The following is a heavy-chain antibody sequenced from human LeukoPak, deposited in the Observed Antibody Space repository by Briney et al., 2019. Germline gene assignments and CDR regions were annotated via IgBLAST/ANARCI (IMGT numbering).Heavy chain of an antibody. J-gene: IGHJ4*02. CDR2: IGPTGSDR. Sequence: GGSLRLSCTASGLTFSTSGFNWVRQAPGKGLEWVASIGPTGSDRYHADSIKGRFTNSRDNANNFLYLQMNSLRAEDTAVYYCATETNGRHYDYWGQGTLLTVSS. CDR3: ATETNGRHYDY. V-gene: IGHV3-21*06. D-gene: IGHD1-14*01. CDR1: GLTFSTSG.